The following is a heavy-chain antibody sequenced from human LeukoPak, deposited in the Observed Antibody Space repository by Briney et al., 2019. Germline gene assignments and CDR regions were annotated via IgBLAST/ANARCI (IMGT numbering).Heavy chain of an antibody. J-gene: IGHJ4*02. CDR2: IRYDGSNK. CDR1: GFTFSSYG. CDR3: AKRSDDYFDY. V-gene: IGHV3-30*02. Sequence: GGSLRLSCAASGFTFSSYGMHWVRQAPGKGLEWVAFIRYDGSNKYYADSVKGRFTISRDNSKNTLYLQMNSLRAEDTAVYYCAKRSDDYFDYWGQGTLVTVPS.